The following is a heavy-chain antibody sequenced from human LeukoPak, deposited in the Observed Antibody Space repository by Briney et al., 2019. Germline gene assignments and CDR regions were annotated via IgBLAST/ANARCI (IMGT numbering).Heavy chain of an antibody. J-gene: IGHJ5*02. D-gene: IGHD3-10*01. V-gene: IGHV4-31*03. CDR2: IYYSGST. Sequence: SETLPLTCTVSGGSISSGGYYWSWIRQHPGKGLEWIGYIYYSGSTYYNPSLKSRVTISVDTSKNQFSLKLSSVTAADTAVYYCARVVAAGDGSGPSWFDPWGQGTLVTVSS. CDR1: GGSISSGGYY. CDR3: ARVVAAGDGSGPSWFDP.